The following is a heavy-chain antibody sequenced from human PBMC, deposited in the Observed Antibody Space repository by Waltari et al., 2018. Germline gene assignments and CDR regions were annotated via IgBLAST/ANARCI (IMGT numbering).Heavy chain of an antibody. CDR1: GGSFRNYA. J-gene: IGHJ4*02. CDR3: ARAKLRKGGGYYFDY. CDR2: IIPLFGKT. Sequence: QVQLLQSGAEVKKPGSSVKVSCKASGGSFRNYAISWVRQAPGQGLEWMGGIIPLFGKTNYAQKFQGGVTMTRNTSISTAYMELSSLRSEDTAVYYCARAKLRKGGGYYFDYWGQGTLVTVSS. D-gene: IGHD6-19*01. V-gene: IGHV1-69*06.